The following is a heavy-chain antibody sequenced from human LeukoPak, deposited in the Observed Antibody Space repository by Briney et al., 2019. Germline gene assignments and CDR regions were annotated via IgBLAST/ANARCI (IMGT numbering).Heavy chain of an antibody. CDR2: ISYSGST. D-gene: IGHD3-10*01. Sequence: SETLSLTCTVSGVSISSSSYYWGWIRQPPGKGLEWIGSISYSGSTYYNPSLKSRVTISVDTSKNQFSLKLSSVTAADTAVYYCARHILSGYYYGSGSPSGFDPWGQGTLVTVSS. CDR1: GVSISSSSYY. J-gene: IGHJ5*02. CDR3: ARHILSGYYYGSGSPSGFDP. V-gene: IGHV4-39*01.